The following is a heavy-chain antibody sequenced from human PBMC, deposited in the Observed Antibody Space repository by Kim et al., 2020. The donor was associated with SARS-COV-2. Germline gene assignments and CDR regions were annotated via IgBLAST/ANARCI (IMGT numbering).Heavy chain of an antibody. CDR3: ARERNYAMDV. CDR2: IYFSGST. V-gene: IGHV4-59*01. J-gene: IGHJ6*02. Sequence: SETLSLTCTVSGGSMTSYYWSWIRQSPEKGLEWIGYIYFSGSTSYNPSLKSRVTISINTSKSQFSLQLNSVTAADTAVYYCARERNYAMDVWGQGTTVTVSS. CDR1: GGSMTSYY.